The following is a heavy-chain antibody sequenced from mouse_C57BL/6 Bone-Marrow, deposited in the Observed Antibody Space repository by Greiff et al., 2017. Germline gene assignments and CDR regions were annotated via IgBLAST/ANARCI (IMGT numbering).Heavy chain of an antibody. CDR3: SSFDGNYFDF. CDR2: LDPEIGDT. CDR1: GFNIKDDY. Sequence: VQLQQSGAELVRPGASVKLSCTASGFNIKDDYIHWVKQRPEQGLEWIGWLDPEIGDTEYASKFQGKATITSDTSSNTAYLKLSSLTSEDTAVYYCSSFDGNYFDFWGQGTPLTVAS. V-gene: IGHV14-4*01. J-gene: IGHJ2*01. D-gene: IGHD2-3*01.